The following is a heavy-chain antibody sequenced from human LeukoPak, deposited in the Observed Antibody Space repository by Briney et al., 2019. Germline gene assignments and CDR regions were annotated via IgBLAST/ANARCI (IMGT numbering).Heavy chain of an antibody. Sequence: GGSLRLSCAASGFTFSSYWMNWVRQAPGKGLEWVANIKQDGSEIYYVDSVKGRFTISRDNAKNSLYLQMNSLRAEDTAVYYCARDPSSLRDSFDYWGQGILATVSS. CDR2: IKQDGSEI. V-gene: IGHV3-7*01. CDR1: GFTFSSYW. J-gene: IGHJ4*02. CDR3: ARDPSSLRDSFDY.